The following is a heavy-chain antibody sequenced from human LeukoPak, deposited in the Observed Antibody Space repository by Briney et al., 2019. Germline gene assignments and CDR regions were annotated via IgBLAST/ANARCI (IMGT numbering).Heavy chain of an antibody. CDR2: TYYRSKRYH. D-gene: IGHD6-19*01. J-gene: IGHJ4*02. Sequence: SQTLSLTCAISGDTVSSNSAAWSWIRQSPSRGLEWLGRTYYRSKRYHDYAVSVRSRVSVNPDTSKNQFSLQLNSVTPEDTAVYYCARFLGIGSQRYYFDSWGQGTLVTVSS. CDR3: ARFLGIGSQRYYFDS. V-gene: IGHV6-1*01. CDR1: GDTVSSNSAA.